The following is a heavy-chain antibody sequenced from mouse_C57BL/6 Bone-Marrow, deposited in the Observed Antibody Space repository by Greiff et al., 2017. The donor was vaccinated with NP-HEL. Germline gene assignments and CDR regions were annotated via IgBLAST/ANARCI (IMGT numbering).Heavy chain of an antibody. CDR3: AREGGLRRRTYAMDY. V-gene: IGHV5-16*01. CDR2: INYDGSST. D-gene: IGHD2-4*01. CDR1: GFTFSDYY. Sequence: EVKLMESEGGLVQPGSSMKLSCTASGFTFSDYYMAWVRQVPEKGLEWVANINYDGSSTYYLDSLKSRFIISRDNAKNILYLQMSSLKSEETATYYCAREGGLRRRTYAMDYWGQGTSVTVSS. J-gene: IGHJ4*01.